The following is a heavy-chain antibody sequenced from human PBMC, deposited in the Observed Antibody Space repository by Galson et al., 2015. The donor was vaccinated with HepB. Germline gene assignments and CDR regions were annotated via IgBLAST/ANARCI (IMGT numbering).Heavy chain of an antibody. CDR1: GGIFSSYA. CDR3: ARAPRISFGELMQPLTK. D-gene: IGHD3-10*01. Sequence: SVKVSCKASGGIFSSYAISWMRQAPGQGLEWMGGIIVIFGLTHYAQRFQGRFTITADKSTSTAYMELTSLTSEDTAMYYCARAPRISFGELMQPLTKWGLGTLVTVSS. V-gene: IGHV1-69*10. CDR2: IIVIFGLT. J-gene: IGHJ4*02.